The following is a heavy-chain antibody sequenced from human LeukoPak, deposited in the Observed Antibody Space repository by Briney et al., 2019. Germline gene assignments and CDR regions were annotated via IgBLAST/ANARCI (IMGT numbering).Heavy chain of an antibody. CDR3: ARGNYGDYFRHAFAI. D-gene: IGHD4-17*01. V-gene: IGHV4-34*01. CDR2: INHSGST. Sequence: SETLSLTCAVYGGSFSGYYWSWIRQPPGKGLEWIGEINHSGSTNYNPSLKSRVTISVDTSKNQFSLKLSSVTAADTAVYYCARGNYGDYFRHAFAIWGQGTMVTVSS. CDR1: GGSFSGYY. J-gene: IGHJ3*02.